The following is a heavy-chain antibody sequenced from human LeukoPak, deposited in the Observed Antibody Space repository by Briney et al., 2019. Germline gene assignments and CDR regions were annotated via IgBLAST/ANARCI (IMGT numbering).Heavy chain of an antibody. J-gene: IGHJ4*02. CDR1: GYNFTTYW. CDR2: VFPRDSDT. CDR3: VHSTSSHAHFDY. Sequence: RGESLKISCKGSGYNFTTYWIGWVRQMPGKGLEWMGIVFPRDSDTRYNPSLQGQVTISADESLRTAYLQWNSLKASDTAIYYCVHSTSSHAHFDYWGQGTLVTVSS. D-gene: IGHD6-6*01. V-gene: IGHV5-51*01.